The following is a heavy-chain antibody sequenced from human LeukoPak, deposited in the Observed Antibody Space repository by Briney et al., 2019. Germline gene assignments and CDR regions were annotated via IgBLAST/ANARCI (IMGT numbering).Heavy chain of an antibody. V-gene: IGHV3-53*01. CDR2: ICSGGST. J-gene: IGHJ4*02. D-gene: IGHD6-6*01. CDR3: ARDLVGITCR. Sequence: AGGSLRLSCAASGFTVSSNYMSWVRQAPGKGLEWVSVICSGGSTYYADSVKGRFTISRDNSKNTLYLQMNSLRAEDTAVYYCARDLVGITCRWGQGTLVTVSS. CDR1: GFTVSSNY.